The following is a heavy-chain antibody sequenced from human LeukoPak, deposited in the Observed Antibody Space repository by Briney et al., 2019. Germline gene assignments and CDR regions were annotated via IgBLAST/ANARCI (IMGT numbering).Heavy chain of an antibody. CDR1: GGSIISTSNY. CDR3: ARGGWSMPY. Sequence: SETLSLTCTVSGGSIISTSNYWAWIRQPPGKGLEWIGSIYYSGSTYYNPSLESRVTISVDTSRNQFSLKLSSVTAADTAVYYCARGGWSMPYWGQGTLVTVSS. D-gene: IGHD2-8*01. J-gene: IGHJ4*02. CDR2: IYYSGST. V-gene: IGHV4-39*07.